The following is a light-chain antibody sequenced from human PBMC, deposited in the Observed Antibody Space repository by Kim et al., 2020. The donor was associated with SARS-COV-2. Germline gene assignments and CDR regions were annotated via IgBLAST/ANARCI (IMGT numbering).Light chain of an antibody. CDR1: SSDVGGYDY. Sequence: QSALTQPRSVSGSPGQSVTISCTGTSSDVGGYDYVSWYQHHPGKAPKLMIYGVNKRPSGVPDRFSGSKSGNTASLAISGLQPGDEADYYCCSYVGGPVFSGGTQLTVL. V-gene: IGLV2-11*01. J-gene: IGLJ3*02. CDR3: CSYVGGPV. CDR2: GVN.